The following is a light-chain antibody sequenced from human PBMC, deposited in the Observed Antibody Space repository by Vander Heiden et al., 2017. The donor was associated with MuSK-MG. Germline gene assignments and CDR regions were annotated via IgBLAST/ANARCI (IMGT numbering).Light chain of an antibody. CDR2: GAS. CDR3: QQYGSSPQT. CDR1: QSVSSSY. Sequence: EIVFTPSPGPLSLSPGERATLSCRASQSVSSSYLAWYQQKPGQAPRLLIYGASSRATGIPDRFSGSGSGTDFTLTISRLEPEDFAVYYCQQYGSSPQTFGQGTKVEIK. V-gene: IGKV3-20*01. J-gene: IGKJ1*01.